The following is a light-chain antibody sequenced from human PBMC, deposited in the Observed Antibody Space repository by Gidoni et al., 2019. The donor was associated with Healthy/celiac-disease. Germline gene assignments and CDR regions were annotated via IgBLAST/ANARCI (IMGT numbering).Light chain of an antibody. J-gene: IGLJ2*01. CDR1: NIGSKS. V-gene: IGLV3-21*02. Sequence: SYVLSQPPSVSVAPGQTARITCGGNNIGSKSVHWYQQKSGQASVLVVYDDSDRPSGIPERFSGSNSANTATLTISRVEAGDEADYYCQVWDSSSDPRVFGGGTKLPVL. CDR3: QVWDSSSDPRV. CDR2: DDS.